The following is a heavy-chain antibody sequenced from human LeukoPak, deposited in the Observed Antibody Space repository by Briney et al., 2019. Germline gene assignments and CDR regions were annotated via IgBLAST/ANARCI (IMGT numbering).Heavy chain of an antibody. CDR1: GYTFTSYG. Sequence: ASVKVSCKASGYTFTSYGISWVQQAPGQGLEWMGWISAYNGNTNYAQKLQGRVTMTTDTSTSTAYMELRSLRSDDTAVYYCARGIRYFDWLSTNWFDPWGQGTLVTVSS. CDR2: ISAYNGNT. V-gene: IGHV1-18*01. J-gene: IGHJ5*02. CDR3: ARGIRYFDWLSTNWFDP. D-gene: IGHD3-9*01.